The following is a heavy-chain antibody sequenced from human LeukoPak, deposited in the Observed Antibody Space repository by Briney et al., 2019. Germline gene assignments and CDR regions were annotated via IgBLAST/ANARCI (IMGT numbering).Heavy chain of an antibody. CDR2: INHRGRT. V-gene: IGHV4-34*01. Sequence: PSETLSLTCGVYGESSSGDFWTWLRQAPGKGLEWIGEINHRGRTNYSPSLTGRVTISVDTSMNQFSLQLRSVTAADTALYYCARGQYDSGGYHYGIRAFYFDYWGQGILVTVSS. CDR1: GESSSGDF. J-gene: IGHJ4*02. CDR3: ARGQYDSGGYHYGIRAFYFDY. D-gene: IGHD3-22*01.